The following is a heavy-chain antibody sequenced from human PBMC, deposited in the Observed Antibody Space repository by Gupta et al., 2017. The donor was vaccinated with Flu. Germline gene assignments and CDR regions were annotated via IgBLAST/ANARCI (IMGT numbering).Heavy chain of an antibody. CDR1: GYNFTKNA. V-gene: IGHV1-3*04. CDR3: ARGGIPLWST. Sequence: QVQLVQSGAEVKRSGASVNVSCKTSGYNFTKNALHWLRQAPGQTFEWMGWITTANGNTKFSQKFQGRVTSSRDTSASTAYMELSSLTPEDTAIYYCARGGIPLWSTWGQGTLVTVSS. D-gene: IGHD3-16*01. J-gene: IGHJ4*02. CDR2: ITTANGNT.